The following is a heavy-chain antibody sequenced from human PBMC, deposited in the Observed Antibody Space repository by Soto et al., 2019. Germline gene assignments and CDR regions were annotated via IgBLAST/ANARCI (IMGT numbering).Heavy chain of an antibody. V-gene: IGHV5-51*01. CDR3: ARHPRGYDYDSSGCYWGNAFDI. J-gene: IGHJ3*02. Sequence: GESLRISCKGSGYSFTSYWIGWVRQMPGKGLEWMGIIYPGDSDTRYSPSFQGQVTISADKSISTAYLQWSSLKASDTAMYYCARHPRGYDYDSSGCYWGNAFDIWGQGTMFTVSS. CDR2: IYPGDSDT. CDR1: GYSFTSYW. D-gene: IGHD3-22*01.